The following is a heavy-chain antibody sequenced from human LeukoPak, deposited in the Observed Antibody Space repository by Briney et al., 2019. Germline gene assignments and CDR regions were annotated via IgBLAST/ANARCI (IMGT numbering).Heavy chain of an antibody. Sequence: GASVKVSCKASGHTFTAHYIYWVRRAPGQGLEWMGWINPNNRGTYYAQNFQGRVTMTRDTSISTAYMELTGLRSDDTAVYYCARGIYNDYWGQGTLVTVSS. V-gene: IGHV1-2*02. J-gene: IGHJ4*02. CDR2: INPNNRGT. CDR1: GHTFTAHY. CDR3: ARGIYNDY. D-gene: IGHD3-10*01.